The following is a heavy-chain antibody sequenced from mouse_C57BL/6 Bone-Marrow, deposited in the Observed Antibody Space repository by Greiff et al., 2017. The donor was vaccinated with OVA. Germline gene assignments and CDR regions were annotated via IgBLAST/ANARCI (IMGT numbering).Heavy chain of an antibody. V-gene: IGHV6-6*01. Sequence: LQQSGGGLVQPGGSMKLSCAASGFTFSDAWMDWVRQSPEKGLEWVAEIRNKANNHATYYAESVKGRFTISRDDSKSSVYLQRNSLRAEDTGIYYCTRGGYYWYFDVWGTGTTVTVSS. CDR3: TRGGYYWYFDV. CDR2: IRNKANNHAT. CDR1: GFTFSDAW. D-gene: IGHD2-2*01. J-gene: IGHJ1*03.